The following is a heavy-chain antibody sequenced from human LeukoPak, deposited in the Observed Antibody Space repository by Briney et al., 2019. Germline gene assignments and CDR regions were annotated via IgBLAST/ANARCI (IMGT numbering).Heavy chain of an antibody. CDR2: IIPIFGTA. CDR1: GGTFSSYA. J-gene: IGHJ4*02. D-gene: IGHD1-14*01. Sequence: ASVKVSCKASGGTFSSYAISWVRQAPGQGLEWMGGIIPIFGTANYAQKFQGRVTITADKSTSTAYMELSSLRSEDTAVYYCARLFDRGTRDYWGQGTLVTVSS. V-gene: IGHV1-69*06. CDR3: ARLFDRGTRDY.